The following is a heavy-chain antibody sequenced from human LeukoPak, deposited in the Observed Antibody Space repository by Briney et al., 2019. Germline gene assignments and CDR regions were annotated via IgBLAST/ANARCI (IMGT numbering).Heavy chain of an antibody. CDR3: ASNLLATGSDYYYLDV. CDR1: GGSFISFA. CDR2: MIPIFGRV. D-gene: IGHD1-1*01. V-gene: IGHV1-69*13. J-gene: IGHJ6*03. Sequence: VASVKVSCKASGGSFISFAISWVRQAPGQGLEWMGGMIPIFGRVNYAPKFQGRVTITADDSTRTAYLDLRSLRSEDTAVYYCASNLLATGSDYYYLDVWGRGTTVIVSS.